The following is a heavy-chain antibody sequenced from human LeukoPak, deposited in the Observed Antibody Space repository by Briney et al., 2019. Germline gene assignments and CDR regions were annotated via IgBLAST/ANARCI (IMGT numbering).Heavy chain of an antibody. CDR1: GGTFSSYT. Sequence: SAKVSCKASGGTFSSYTISWVRQAPGQGLEWMGRIIPILGIANYAQKFQGRVTITADKSTSTAYMELSGLTSDDTAVYYCARGRGVAVTGTIDYWGQGTLVTVSS. V-gene: IGHV1-69*02. J-gene: IGHJ4*02. CDR3: ARGRGVAVTGTIDY. D-gene: IGHD6-19*01. CDR2: IIPILGIA.